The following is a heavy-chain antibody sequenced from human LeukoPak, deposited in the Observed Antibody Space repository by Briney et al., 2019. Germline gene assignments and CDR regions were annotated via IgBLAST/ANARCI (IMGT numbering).Heavy chain of an antibody. CDR3: ARGHRGRRFLEWSRYYFDY. V-gene: IGHV4-34*01. CDR2: INHSGST. J-gene: IGHJ4*01. Sequence: SETLSLTCAVYGGSFSGYYWSWLRQPPGKGLEWIGEINHSGSTNYNPSLKSRVTISVDTSKNQFSLKLSSVTAAHTAVYYCARGHRGRRFLEWSRYYFDYWGHGTLVTVSS. D-gene: IGHD3-3*01. CDR1: GGSFSGYY.